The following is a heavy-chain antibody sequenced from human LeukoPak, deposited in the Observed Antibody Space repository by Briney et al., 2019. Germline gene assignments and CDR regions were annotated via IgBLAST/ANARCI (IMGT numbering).Heavy chain of an antibody. CDR1: GFTLSNYP. CDR3: AKRDIAVADPLYYFDY. V-gene: IGHV3-30*02. J-gene: IGHJ4*02. CDR2: IRYDESNK. Sequence: GGSLRLSCAASGFTLSNYPMGWVRQAPVKGLEWVAFIRYDESNKYYADSMKGRFTISRDNSKNTLYLQMNSLRAEDTAVYYCAKRDIAVADPLYYFDYWGQGTLVTVSS. D-gene: IGHD6-19*01.